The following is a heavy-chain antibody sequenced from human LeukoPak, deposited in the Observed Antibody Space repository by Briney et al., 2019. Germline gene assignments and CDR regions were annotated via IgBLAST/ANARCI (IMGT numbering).Heavy chain of an antibody. J-gene: IGHJ1*01. V-gene: IGHV3-23*01. CDR1: GFSFSSYA. CDR3: AKAEYSSSWSFQH. D-gene: IGHD6-13*01. Sequence: GGSLRLSCATSGFSFSSYAMSWVRQAPGKGLEWVSAMSSSDDGRYYAASVRGRFTISRDTSKNTLYLQMNSLRAEDTAVYYCAKAEYSSSWSFQHWGQGTLVTVSS. CDR2: MSSSDDGR.